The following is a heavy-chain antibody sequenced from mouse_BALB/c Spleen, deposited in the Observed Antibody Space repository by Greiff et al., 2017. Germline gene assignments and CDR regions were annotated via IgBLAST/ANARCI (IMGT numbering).Heavy chain of an antibody. V-gene: IGHV3-6*02. CDR2: ISYDGSN. CDR1: GYSITSGYY. Sequence: EVKLEESGPGLVKPSQSLSLTCSVTGYSITSGYYWNWIRQFPGNKLEWMGYISYDGSNNYNPSLKNRISITRDTSKNQFFLKLNSVTTEDTATYYCARGRAMDDWGQGTSVTVSS. J-gene: IGHJ4*01. CDR3: ARGRAMDD.